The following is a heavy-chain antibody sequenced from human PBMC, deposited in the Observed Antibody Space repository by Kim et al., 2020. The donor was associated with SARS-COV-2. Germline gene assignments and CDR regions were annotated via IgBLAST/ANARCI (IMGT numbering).Heavy chain of an antibody. CDR3: ARVNYGSSGMDV. CDR2: INPHTGGR. V-gene: IGHV1-46*01. CDR1: GYMFSNYN. Sequence: ASVKVSCKTSGYMFSNYNIHWVRQAPGQGLEWMGIINPHTGGRSYAQKFQDTVMMTTDTSTSTVYMELNRLTSEDTAVYYCARVNYGSSGMDVWGQGTTVAVSS. D-gene: IGHD4-17*01. J-gene: IGHJ6*02.